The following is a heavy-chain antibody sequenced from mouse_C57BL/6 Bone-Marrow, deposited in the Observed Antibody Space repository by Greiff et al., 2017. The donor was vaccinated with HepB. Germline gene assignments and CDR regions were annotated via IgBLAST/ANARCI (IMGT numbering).Heavy chain of an antibody. CDR2: ISYDGSN. CDR1: GYSITSGYY. V-gene: IGHV3-6*01. D-gene: IGHD2-4*01. CDR3: AYDYGAWFAY. Sequence: EVKLMESGPGLVKPSQSLSLTCSVTGYSITSGYYWNWIRQFPGNKLEWMGYISYDGSNNYNPSLKNRISITRDTSKNQFFLKLNSVTTEDTATYYCAYDYGAWFAYWGQGTLVTVSA. J-gene: IGHJ3*01.